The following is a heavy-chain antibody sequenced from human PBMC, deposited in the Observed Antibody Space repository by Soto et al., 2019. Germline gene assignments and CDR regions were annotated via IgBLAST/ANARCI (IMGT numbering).Heavy chain of an antibody. CDR3: AREPDYYDSSGYYFGYFDY. Sequence: QVQLVQSGAEVKKPGASVKVSCKASGYTFTSYDINWVRQATGQGLEWMGWMNPNSGNTGYAQKFQGRVTMTRNTSISTAYMELSSLRSEDTAVYYCAREPDYYDSSGYYFGYFDYRGQGTLVTVSS. J-gene: IGHJ4*02. CDR2: MNPNSGNT. V-gene: IGHV1-8*01. CDR1: GYTFTSYD. D-gene: IGHD3-22*01.